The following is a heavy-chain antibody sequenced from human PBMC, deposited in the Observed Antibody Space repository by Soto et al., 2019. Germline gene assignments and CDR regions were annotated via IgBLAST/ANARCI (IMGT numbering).Heavy chain of an antibody. CDR1: GGSISSGSYY. J-gene: IGHJ6*03. Sequence: PSETLSLTCTVSGGSISSGSYYWGWIRQPPGKGLEWIGSIYYSGSTYYNPSLKSRVTISVDTSKNQFSLKLSSVTAADTAVYYCARLGYYYYYMDVWGKGTTVTVSS. V-gene: IGHV4-39*01. CDR2: IYYSGST. CDR3: ARLGYYYYYMDV.